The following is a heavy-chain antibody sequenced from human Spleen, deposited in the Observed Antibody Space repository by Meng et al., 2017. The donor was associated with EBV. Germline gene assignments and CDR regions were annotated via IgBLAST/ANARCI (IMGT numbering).Heavy chain of an antibody. CDR3: ASRGDGIFSNYDWFDL. V-gene: IGHV4-34*01. J-gene: IGHJ5*02. Sequence: QVQLQQWGAGLFKPSETPSLPCAVDGGSFTGHYWSWIRQPPGKGLEWIGEVDQSGVSNYNPSLKSRVTMSLDTSKNQFSLKLSSVTAADTAVYYCASRGDGIFSNYDWFDLWGQGTLVTVSS. CDR2: VDQSGVS. D-gene: IGHD3-22*01. CDR1: GGSFTGHY.